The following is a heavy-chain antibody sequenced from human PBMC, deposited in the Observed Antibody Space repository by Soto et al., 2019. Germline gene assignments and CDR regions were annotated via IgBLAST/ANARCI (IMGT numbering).Heavy chain of an antibody. CDR1: GDTITSYA. D-gene: IGHD1-1*01. V-gene: IGHV1-69*13. J-gene: IGHJ6*02. Sequence: SVKVTWEASGDTITSYASSWVRQAPGQGLEWMGGIIPIFGTANYAQKFQGRVTITADESTSTAYMELSSLRSEDTAVYYCARAAEGNYYYYYGMDVWGQGTTVTVSS. CDR2: IIPIFGTA. CDR3: ARAAEGNYYYYYGMDV.